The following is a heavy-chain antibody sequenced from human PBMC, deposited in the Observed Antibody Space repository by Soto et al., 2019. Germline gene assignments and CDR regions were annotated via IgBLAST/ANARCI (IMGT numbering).Heavy chain of an antibody. J-gene: IGHJ4*02. CDR2: INCNGGST. CDR3: ARLYSSGWYGPGRY. CDR1: GFTFDDYS. V-gene: IGHV3-20*04. D-gene: IGHD6-19*01. Sequence: EVQLVESGGGVVRPGGSLRLSCAASGFTFDDYSMSWVRQAPGKGLELVSGINCNGGSTGYADPVKGRFTISRDNAKNSLYLQMNSLRAEASALYYCARLYSSGWYGPGRYWGQGTLVTFSS.